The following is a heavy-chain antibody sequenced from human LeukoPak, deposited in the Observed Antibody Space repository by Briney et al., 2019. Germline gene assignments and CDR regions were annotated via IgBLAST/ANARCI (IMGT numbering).Heavy chain of an antibody. J-gene: IGHJ4*02. CDR1: GFTFSRFP. Sequence: PGGSLRLSCAASGFTFSRFPMHWVRQAPGKGLEYVSAISSDGGTTYYANSVRGRFTISRDNSRNTLYLQMGSLRPEDMAMYYCAREVAYYGYWGQGTLVTVSS. CDR3: AREVAYYGY. V-gene: IGHV3-64*01. D-gene: IGHD2-15*01. CDR2: ISSDGGTT.